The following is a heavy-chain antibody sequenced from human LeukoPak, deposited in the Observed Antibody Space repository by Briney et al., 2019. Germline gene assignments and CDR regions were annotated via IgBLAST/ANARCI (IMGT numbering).Heavy chain of an antibody. CDR1: GFTFSAYE. J-gene: IGHJ6*03. CDR3: ARGYGGIYYYYMDV. D-gene: IGHD3-16*01. Sequence: PGGSLRLSCAASGFTFSAYEMNWVRQAPGKGLEWVSSISSSSSYIYYADSVKGRFTISRDNAKNSLYLQMNSLRAEDTAVYYCARGYGGIYYYYMDVWGKGTTVTVSS. CDR2: ISSSSSYI. V-gene: IGHV3-21*01.